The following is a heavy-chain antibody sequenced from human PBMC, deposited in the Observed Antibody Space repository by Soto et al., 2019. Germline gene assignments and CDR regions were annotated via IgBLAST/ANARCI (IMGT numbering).Heavy chain of an antibody. J-gene: IGHJ6*02. CDR2: INAGNGNT. D-gene: IGHD2-2*01. CDR1: GYTFTSYA. Sequence: GASVKVSCKDSGYTFTSYAMHWVRQEQGQRLEWMGWINAGNGNTKYSQKFQGRVTITRDTSASTAYMELSSLRSEDTAVYYCARGLGYCSSTSCRRPYGMDVWGQGTTVTVSS. V-gene: IGHV1-3*01. CDR3: ARGLGYCSSTSCRRPYGMDV.